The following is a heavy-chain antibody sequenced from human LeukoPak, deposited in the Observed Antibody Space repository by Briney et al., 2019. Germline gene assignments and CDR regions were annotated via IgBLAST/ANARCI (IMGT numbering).Heavy chain of an antibody. CDR1: GFTFSSYG. CDR3: AKDDSNNYYEY. D-gene: IGHD2-15*01. V-gene: IGHV3-33*03. J-gene: IGHJ4*02. Sequence: GRSLRLSCAASGFTFSSYGMHWVRQAPGKGLEWVASISHDGGNKQYAESIKGRLTISRDNVKNSLYLEINSLRADDTAIYYCAKDDSNNYYEYWGQGTLVTVSA. CDR2: ISHDGGNK.